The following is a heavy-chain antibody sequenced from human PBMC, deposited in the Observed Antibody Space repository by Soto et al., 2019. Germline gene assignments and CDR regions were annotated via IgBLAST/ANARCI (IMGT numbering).Heavy chain of an antibody. Sequence: PGGSLRLSCAASGFTFSNAWMNWVRQAPGKGLEWVGRIKSKTDGGTPDYAAPVKGRFTISRDDSKNTLYLQMDSLKTEDTAVYYCTTTYYDFWSCSPAYYYYGLDFWGQRTTVSAAS. CDR1: GFTFSNAW. J-gene: IGHJ6*01. D-gene: IGHD3-3*01. CDR2: IKSKTDGGTP. CDR3: TTTYYDFWSCSPAYYYYGLDF. V-gene: IGHV3-15*07.